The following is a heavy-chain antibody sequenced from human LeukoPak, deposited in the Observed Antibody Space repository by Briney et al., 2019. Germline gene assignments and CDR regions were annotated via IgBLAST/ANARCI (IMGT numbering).Heavy chain of an antibody. CDR3: ASLLNDYHGDY. V-gene: IGHV4-59*08. J-gene: IGHJ4*02. Sequence: SETLSLTCTVSGGSISSYYWSWIRQPPGKGLEWIGYIYYSGSTNYNPSLKSRVTISVDTSKNQLSLKLSSVTAADTAVYYCASLLNDYHGDYWGQGTLVTVPS. D-gene: IGHD5-12*01. CDR2: IYYSGST. CDR1: GGSISSYY.